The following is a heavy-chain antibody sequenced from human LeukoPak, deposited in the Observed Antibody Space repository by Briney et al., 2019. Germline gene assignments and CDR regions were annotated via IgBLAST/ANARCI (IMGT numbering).Heavy chain of an antibody. CDR2: IYYSGST. D-gene: IGHD6-19*01. V-gene: IGHV4-59*01. CDR3: ARDVAGTVWFDP. J-gene: IGHJ5*02. Sequence: SETLSLTCTVSGGSISSYYWSWIRQPPGKGLEWIGYIYYSGSTNYNPSLKSRVTISADTSKNQFSLKLSSVTAADTAVYYCARDVAGTVWFDPWGQGTLVTVSS. CDR1: GGSISSYY.